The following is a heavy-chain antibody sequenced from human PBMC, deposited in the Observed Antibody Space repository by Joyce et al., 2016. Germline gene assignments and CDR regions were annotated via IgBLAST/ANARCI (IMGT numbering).Heavy chain of an antibody. V-gene: IGHV4-59*01. CDR3: ARGNDYDYWSGYEAHYFDY. J-gene: IGHJ4*02. CDR2: INHRGRT. CDR1: GGSISSYY. D-gene: IGHD3-3*01. Sequence: QVQLQESGPGLVKPSETLSLSCTVSGGSISSYYWSWIRQPPGKGLEWIGYINHRGRTNYNPTLKSRVTISVDTSKNEFSLKMTSVTAADTVVYYCARGNDYDYWSGYEAHYFDYWGQGTLVTVSS.